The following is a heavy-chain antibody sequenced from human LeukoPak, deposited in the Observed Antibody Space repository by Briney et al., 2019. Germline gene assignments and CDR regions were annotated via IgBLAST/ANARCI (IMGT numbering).Heavy chain of an antibody. CDR3: ARQEPPDY. CDR1: GYSITNAYY. CDR2: IYHSGNT. V-gene: IGHV4-38-2*02. J-gene: IGHJ4*02. D-gene: IGHD1-14*01. Sequence: ETLSLTCTVSGYSITNAYYWGWIRQPPGKGLEWIGSIYHSGNTYYNPSLKSRVTMSVDTSKNQFSLKLSSVTAADTAVYYCARQEPPDYWGQGTLVTVSS.